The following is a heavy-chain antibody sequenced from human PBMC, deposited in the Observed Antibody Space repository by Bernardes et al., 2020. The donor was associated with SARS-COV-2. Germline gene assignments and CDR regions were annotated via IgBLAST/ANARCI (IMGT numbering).Heavy chain of an antibody. CDR1: GFTFSNYA. CDR3: ARDVGASGSYYLDY. V-gene: IGHV3-30-3*01. Sequence: SLRLSCAASGFTFSNYAMHWVRQAPGKGLEWVAVISYDGSNKYYADSVKGRFTISRDNSKNTLYLQVSSLRAEDTAVYYCARDVGASGSYYLDYWGQGTLVTVSS. J-gene: IGHJ4*02. CDR2: ISYDGSNK. D-gene: IGHD3-10*01.